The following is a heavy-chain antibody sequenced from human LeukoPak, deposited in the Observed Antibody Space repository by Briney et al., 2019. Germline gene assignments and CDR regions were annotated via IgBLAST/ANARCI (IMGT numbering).Heavy chain of an antibody. CDR1: GYSENFYG. Sequence: ASVKVSCKTSGYSENFYGISWVRQVAGQGLEWMGWISAQHGQTEYAPNSQDRVTMTTDTYTNTAYMELRSLRSDDTAVYYCAGSLGYCTSNVCYLKYWGQGTLVTVSS. D-gene: IGHD2-8*01. V-gene: IGHV1-18*01. CDR2: ISAQHGQT. CDR3: AGSLGYCTSNVCYLKY. J-gene: IGHJ4*02.